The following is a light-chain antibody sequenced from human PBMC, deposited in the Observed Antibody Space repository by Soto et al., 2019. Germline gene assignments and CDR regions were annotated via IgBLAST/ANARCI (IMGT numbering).Light chain of an antibody. CDR1: QSVSSSY. V-gene: IGKV3-20*01. J-gene: IGKJ2*01. CDR3: QQYGSSPTGYT. Sequence: EIVLTQSPGTLSLSPGERATLSCRASQSVSSSYLAWYQQKPGQAPRLLIYGASSRATGIPDRFSGSGSGTEFTLTISRLEPEDFAVYYCQQYGSSPTGYTFGQGTKLEIK. CDR2: GAS.